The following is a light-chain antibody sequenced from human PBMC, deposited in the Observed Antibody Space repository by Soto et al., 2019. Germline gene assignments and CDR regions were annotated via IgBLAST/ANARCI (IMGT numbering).Light chain of an antibody. CDR1: SSDVGTYDL. V-gene: IGLV2-23*01. CDR2: EGT. CDR3: CSSAGSRLDV. J-gene: IGLJ1*01. Sequence: QSALTQPASVSGSPGQSIAISCTGTSSDVGTYDLVSWYQQHPGKAPKLMIYEGTTRPSGVSNRFSGSKSANTASLTISGLQPEDEADYYCCSSAGSRLDVFGSGTKLTVL.